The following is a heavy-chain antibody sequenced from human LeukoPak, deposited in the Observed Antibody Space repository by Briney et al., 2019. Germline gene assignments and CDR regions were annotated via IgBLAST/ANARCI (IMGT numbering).Heavy chain of an antibody. J-gene: IGHJ3*02. V-gene: IGHV4-34*01. CDR2: INHSGST. Sequence: KASETLSLTCAVYGGSFSGYYWSWTRQPPGKGLEWIGEINHSGSTNYNPSLKSRVTISVDTSKNQFSLKLSSVTAADTAVYYCASKTVARFGELGAFDIWGQGTMVTVSS. D-gene: IGHD3-10*01. CDR1: GGSFSGYY. CDR3: ASKTVARFGELGAFDI.